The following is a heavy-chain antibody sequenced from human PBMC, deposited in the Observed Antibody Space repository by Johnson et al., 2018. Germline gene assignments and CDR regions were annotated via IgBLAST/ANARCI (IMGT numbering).Heavy chain of an antibody. V-gene: IGHV3-23*04. CDR1: GFTFNTFP. Sequence: EVQLVESGGGLVQPGGSLRLSCAASGFTFNTFPMTWVRQTPGKGLEWGSYISGSGGSAYYADSVRGRFTISRDNSKNIFLLQMNTLRADDTALYYCTKGRHIWSDGNDAFDVWGQGTLVTVSS. CDR3: TKGRHIWSDGNDAFDV. D-gene: IGHD4-23*01. J-gene: IGHJ3*01. CDR2: ISGSGGSA.